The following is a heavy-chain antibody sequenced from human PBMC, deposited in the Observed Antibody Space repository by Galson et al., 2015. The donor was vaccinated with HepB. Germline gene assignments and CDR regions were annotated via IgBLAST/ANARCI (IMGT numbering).Heavy chain of an antibody. CDR1: GFTFSSYW. J-gene: IGHJ4*02. V-gene: IGHV3-7*01. CDR3: ARRSGSYFDVIPGRFDY. CDR2: IKQDGHGK. Sequence: SLRLSCAASGFTFSSYWMTWVRQAPGKGLEWVADIKQDGHGKYYVDSVKGRFTISRDNAENSLYLQMNSLRAEDTAVYYCARRSGSYFDVIPGRFDYWGQGTLVTVSS. D-gene: IGHD1-26*01.